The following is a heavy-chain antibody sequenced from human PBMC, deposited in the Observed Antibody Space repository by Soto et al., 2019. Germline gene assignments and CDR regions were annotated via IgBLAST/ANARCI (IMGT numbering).Heavy chain of an antibody. CDR3: ARAGGGAAGEDGYYXMDG. CDR2: INPSGGST. D-gene: IGHD2-21*01. J-gene: IGHJ6*02. CDR1: GYTFTSHY. Sequence: ASVKVSCKASGYTFTSHYMHWVRQAPGQGLEWMGIINPSGGSTSYAQKFQGRVTMTRDTSTSTVYMELSSLRSEDTAVYYCARAGGGAAGEDGYYXMDGWGQGTTVTVSS. V-gene: IGHV1-46*01.